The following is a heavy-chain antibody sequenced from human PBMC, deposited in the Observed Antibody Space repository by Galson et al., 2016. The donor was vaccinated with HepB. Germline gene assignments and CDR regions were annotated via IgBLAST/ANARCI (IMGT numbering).Heavy chain of an antibody. Sequence: SLRLSCAASGFTFGDYAMSWFRQAPGKGLEWVSSISSSSSYIYYADSVKGRFTISRDNAKNSLYLQMNSLRAEDTAVYYCAAWLLSGSYFLGAFDIWGQGTMVTVSS. V-gene: IGHV3-21*01. CDR1: GFTFGDYA. D-gene: IGHD1-26*01. CDR3: AAWLLSGSYFLGAFDI. CDR2: ISSSSSYI. J-gene: IGHJ3*02.